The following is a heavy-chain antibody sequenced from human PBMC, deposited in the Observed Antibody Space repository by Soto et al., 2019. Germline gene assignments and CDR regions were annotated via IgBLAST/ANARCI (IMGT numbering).Heavy chain of an antibody. Sequence: QVQLVESGGGVVQPGRSLRLSCAASGFTFSSYGMHWVRQAPGKGLEWVAVISYDGSNKYYADSVKGRFTISRDNSKNTLYLQMNSLRAEDTAVYYCAKGRYYYDSSGPPGYFQHWGQGILVTVSS. D-gene: IGHD3-22*01. J-gene: IGHJ1*01. V-gene: IGHV3-30*18. CDR3: AKGRYYYDSSGPPGYFQH. CDR1: GFTFSSYG. CDR2: ISYDGSNK.